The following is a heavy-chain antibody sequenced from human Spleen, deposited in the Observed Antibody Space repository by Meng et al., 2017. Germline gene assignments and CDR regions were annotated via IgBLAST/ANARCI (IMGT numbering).Heavy chain of an antibody. D-gene: IGHD2-2*01. V-gene: IGHV4-34*01. CDR2: ISHSGST. J-gene: IGHJ5*02. CDR1: GGSFSGYY. CDR3: TRAPLPAGRGLKNWFEP. Sequence: QFQLQQWGAGLLKPSATLSLTCGVYGGSFSGYYWSWIRQPPGKGLEWIGEISHSGSTNYNPSLKSRVTISVDTSKNQFSLQLTSVTAADTAMYYCTRAPLPAGRGLKNWFEPWGQGTLVTVSS.